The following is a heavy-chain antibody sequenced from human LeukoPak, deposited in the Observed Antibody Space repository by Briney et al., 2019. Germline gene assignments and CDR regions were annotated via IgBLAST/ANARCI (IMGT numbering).Heavy chain of an antibody. CDR1: GFTFSNYA. Sequence: PGGSLRLSCADSGFTFSNYAMSWVRQAPGKGLEWVSAISGSGGSTYYADSVKGRFTISRDNSKNTLFLQMNSLRAEDTAVYYCAKDYYDSSGYYSIFQANGGYWGQGTLVTVSS. J-gene: IGHJ4*02. CDR3: AKDYYDSSGYYSIFQANGGY. V-gene: IGHV3-23*01. D-gene: IGHD3-22*01. CDR2: ISGSGGST.